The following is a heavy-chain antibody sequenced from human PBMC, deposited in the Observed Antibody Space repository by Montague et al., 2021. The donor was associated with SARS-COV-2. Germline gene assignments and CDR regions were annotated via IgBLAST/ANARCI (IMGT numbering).Heavy chain of an antibody. CDR2: IYYSGST. J-gene: IGHJ6*02. Sequence: SETLSLTCSVSGDSISNYSWSWIRQSPGKGLEWIGYIYYSGSTNYNPSLTSRVTISVDTSRNQVSLKLTSVTAADTAVYYCARSLRVTTVTSNMYHYAMDVWGQGTMVTVSS. CDR3: ARSLRVTTVTSNMYHYAMDV. CDR1: GDSISNYS. V-gene: IGHV4-59*08. D-gene: IGHD1-1*01.